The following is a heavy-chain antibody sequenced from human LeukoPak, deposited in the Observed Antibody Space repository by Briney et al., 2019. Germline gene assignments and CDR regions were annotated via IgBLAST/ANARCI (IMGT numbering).Heavy chain of an antibody. Sequence: SETLSLTCTVSGGSISSYYWSWIRQPPGKGLEWIGYVDYSGSTNYNPSLKSRVTISVDTSKNQFSLKLSSVTAADTAVYYCARESVISVAGTGWFDPWGQGTLVTVSS. D-gene: IGHD6-19*01. V-gene: IGHV4-59*01. CDR2: VDYSGST. J-gene: IGHJ5*02. CDR1: GGSISSYY. CDR3: ARESVISVAGTGWFDP.